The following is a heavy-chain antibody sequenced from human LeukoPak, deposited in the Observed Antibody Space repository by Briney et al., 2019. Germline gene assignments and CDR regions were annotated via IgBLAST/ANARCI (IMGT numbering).Heavy chain of an antibody. CDR2: ISSTGGST. J-gene: IGHJ5*02. CDR1: GFSFSTYA. Sequence: GGSLILSCSASGFSFSTYAMHWVRQAPGKGLEYVSAISSTGGSTYYADSVKGRFTISRDNSKNTLYLQMSSLRAEDTAVYYCVKDQRGYYGWGGSFDPWGQGTLVTVSS. V-gene: IGHV3-64D*06. D-gene: IGHD3-10*01. CDR3: VKDQRGYYGWGGSFDP.